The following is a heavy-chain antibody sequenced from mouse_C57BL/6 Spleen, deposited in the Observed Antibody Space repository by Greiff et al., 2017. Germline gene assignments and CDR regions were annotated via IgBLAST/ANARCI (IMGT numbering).Heavy chain of an antibody. V-gene: IGHV5-9*01. Sequence: EVKLVESGGGLVKPGGSLKLSCAASGFTFSSYTMSWVRQTPEKRLEWVATISGGGGNTYYPDSVKGRFTISRDNAKNTLDLQMSSLRSEDTALYYCARHSRNSYFDYGGQGTTLTGSS. CDR3: ARHSRNSYFDY. CDR2: ISGGGGNT. D-gene: IGHD2-1*01. CDR1: GFTFSSYT. J-gene: IGHJ2*01.